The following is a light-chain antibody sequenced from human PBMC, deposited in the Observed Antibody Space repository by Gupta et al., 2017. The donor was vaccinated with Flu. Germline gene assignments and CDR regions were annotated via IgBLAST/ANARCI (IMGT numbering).Light chain of an antibody. J-gene: IGKJ1*01. CDR3: RQRDSIPWT. Sequence: PSSLSASVGDRVIITCRASRNILGIVNWYQQKPGKAPDLLIYAVSVNRNGVPSRFSGGGSGTEFTLTISGLQPEDFATYHCRQRDSIPWTFGQGTKVEIK. CDR1: RNILGI. CDR2: AVS. V-gene: IGKV1-39*01.